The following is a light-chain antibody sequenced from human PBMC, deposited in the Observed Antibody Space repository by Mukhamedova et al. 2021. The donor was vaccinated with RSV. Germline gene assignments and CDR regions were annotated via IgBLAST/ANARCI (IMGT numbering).Light chain of an antibody. V-gene: IGLV2-14*01. CDR3: SSYTSSSILWV. J-gene: IGLJ3*02. Sequence: GVSNRFSGSKSGNTASLTISGLQAEDEADYYCSSYTSSSILWVFGGGTKLTVL.